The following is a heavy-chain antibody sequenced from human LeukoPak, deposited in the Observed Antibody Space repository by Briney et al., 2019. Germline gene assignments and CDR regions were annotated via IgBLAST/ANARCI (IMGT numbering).Heavy chain of an antibody. D-gene: IGHD3-10*01. V-gene: IGHV3-23*01. CDR1: GFTFSSYA. CDR2: ISGSGGST. Sequence: GGSLRLSCAASGFTFSSYAMSWVRQAPGKGLEWASAISGSGGSTYYADSVKGRFTISRDNSKNTLYLQMNSLRAEDTAVYYCAKDHLLWFGELNWFDPWGQGTLVTVSS. CDR3: AKDHLLWFGELNWFDP. J-gene: IGHJ5*02.